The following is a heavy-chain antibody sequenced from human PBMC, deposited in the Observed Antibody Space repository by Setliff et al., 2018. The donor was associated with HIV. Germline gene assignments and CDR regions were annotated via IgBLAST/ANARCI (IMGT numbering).Heavy chain of an antibody. D-gene: IGHD5-18*01. V-gene: IGHV4-38-2*02. CDR1: GYSIGSSYN. CDR2: IYHTGRA. J-gene: IGHJ4*02. CDR3: ATADYIYGRNIFDY. Sequence: SETLSLTCTVSGYSIGSSYNWGWIRQSPGKGLEWIANIYHTGRAFYNPSLQSRVTISVDTSKNQFSLNLTSVTAADTAVYFCATADYIYGRNIFDYWGQGTLVTVSS.